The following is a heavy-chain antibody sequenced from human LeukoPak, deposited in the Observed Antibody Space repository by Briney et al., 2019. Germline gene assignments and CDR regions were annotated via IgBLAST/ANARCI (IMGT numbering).Heavy chain of an antibody. CDR3: AREPRRRYSGSYLDY. Sequence: GGSLRLSCAASGFTFSNYWMSWVRQAPGKGLEWLANINQDGSEMYYVDSVKGRFTISRDNAKNSLYLQMNSLRAEDTAVYYCAREPRRRYSGSYLDYWGQGTLVTVSS. CDR2: INQDGSEM. J-gene: IGHJ4*02. V-gene: IGHV3-7*01. CDR1: GFTFSNYW. D-gene: IGHD1-26*01.